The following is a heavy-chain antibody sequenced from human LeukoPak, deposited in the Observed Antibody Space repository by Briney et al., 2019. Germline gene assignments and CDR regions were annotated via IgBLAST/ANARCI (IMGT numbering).Heavy chain of an antibody. Sequence: SETLSLTCTVSGGSISSSSYYWGWIRQPPGNGLEWIGGIYYSGSTYYNASLKSRVTISVDTSKNQFSLKLSSVTAADTAVYYSATRGRDGYNRALYCGQGTLVTVSS. CDR1: GGSISSSSYY. V-gene: IGHV4-39*01. D-gene: IGHD5-24*01. CDR2: IYYSGST. J-gene: IGHJ4*02. CDR3: ATRGRDGYNRALY.